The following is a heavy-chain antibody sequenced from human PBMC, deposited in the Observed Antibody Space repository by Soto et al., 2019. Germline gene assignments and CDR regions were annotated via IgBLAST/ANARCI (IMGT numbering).Heavy chain of an antibody. D-gene: IGHD6-19*01. V-gene: IGHV4-59*01. J-gene: IGHJ4*02. CDR3: ARESHMGVYSSGWYGRGGYYFDY. CDR1: GGSISSYY. Sequence: SETLSLTCTVSGGSISSYYWSWIRQPPGKGLEWIGYIYYSGSTNYNPSLKSRVTISVDTSKNQFSLKLSSVTAADTAVYYCARESHMGVYSSGWYGRGGYYFDYWVQGTLVPVSS. CDR2: IYYSGST.